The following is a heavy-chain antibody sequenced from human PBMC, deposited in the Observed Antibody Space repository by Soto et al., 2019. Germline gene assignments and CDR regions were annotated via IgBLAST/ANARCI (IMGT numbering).Heavy chain of an antibody. V-gene: IGHV3-30-3*01. D-gene: IGHD3-3*01. CDR2: ISYDGSNK. CDR3: ASLTIFGVVDWFDP. Sequence: QVQLVESGGGVVQPVRSLRLSCAASGFTFSSYAMHWVRQAPGKGLEWVAVISYDGSNKYYADSVKGRFTISRDNSKNTLYLQMTSLRAEDTAVYYCASLTIFGVVDWFDPWRQGTLVTVSS. CDR1: GFTFSSYA. J-gene: IGHJ5*02.